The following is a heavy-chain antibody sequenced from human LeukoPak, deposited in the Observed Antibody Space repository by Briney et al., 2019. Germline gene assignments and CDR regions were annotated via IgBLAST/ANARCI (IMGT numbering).Heavy chain of an antibody. J-gene: IGHJ6*02. D-gene: IGHD3-10*01. V-gene: IGHV1-69*04. CDR1: GGTFSSYA. Sequence: ASVKVSCKASGGTFSSYAISWVRQAPGQGLEWMGRIIPIFGIANYAQKFQGRVTITADKSTSTAYMELSSLRSEDTAVYYCAGSMVRGVIITYYYYGMDVWGQGTTVTVSS. CDR2: IIPIFGIA. CDR3: AGSMVRGVIITYYYYGMDV.